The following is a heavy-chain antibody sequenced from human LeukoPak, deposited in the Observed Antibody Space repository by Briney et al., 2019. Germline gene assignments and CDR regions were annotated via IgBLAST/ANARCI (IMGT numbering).Heavy chain of an antibody. J-gene: IGHJ4*02. V-gene: IGHV1-18*04. CDR2: ISAYNGNT. CDR1: GYTFTSYG. D-gene: IGHD5-18*01. Sequence: ASVKVSCKASGYTFTSYGISWVGQAPGQGLEWMGWISAYNGNTNYAQKLQGRVTMTTDTSTSTAYMELRSLRSDDTAVYYCARDRRGYSYGSYYFDYWGQGTLVTVSS. CDR3: ARDRRGYSYGSYYFDY.